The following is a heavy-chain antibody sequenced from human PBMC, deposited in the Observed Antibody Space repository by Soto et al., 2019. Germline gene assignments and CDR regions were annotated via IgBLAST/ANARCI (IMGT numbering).Heavy chain of an antibody. CDR3: ARGGDYYFDS. V-gene: IGHV4-30-2*01. J-gene: IGHJ4*02. D-gene: IGHD2-21*02. Sequence: SETLSLTCAVSGDSITCGGFSWSWIRQPPGKGLEWIGYIYHSGGTYYNPSLKSRVTISINRSKNQFSLKMSSVTATDTAVYYCARGGDYYFDSWGQGTLVTVSS. CDR1: GDSITCGGFS. CDR2: IYHSGGT.